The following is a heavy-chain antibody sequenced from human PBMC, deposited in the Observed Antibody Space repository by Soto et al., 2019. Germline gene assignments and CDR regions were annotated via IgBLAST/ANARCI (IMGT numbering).Heavy chain of an antibody. CDR2: IYPGDSDT. CDR1: GYSFTIYW. Sequence: PGESLKISCKGSGYSFTIYWIGWVRQMPGKGLERMGIIYPGDSDTRYSPSFQGQVTISAGKSISTAYLQWSSLKASDTAMYYCARSHYYDSSGYSPYYYGMDVWGQGTTVTVSS. J-gene: IGHJ6*02. V-gene: IGHV5-51*01. D-gene: IGHD3-22*01. CDR3: ARSHYYDSSGYSPYYYGMDV.